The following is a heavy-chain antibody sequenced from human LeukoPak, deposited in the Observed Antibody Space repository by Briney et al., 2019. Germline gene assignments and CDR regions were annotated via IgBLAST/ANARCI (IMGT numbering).Heavy chain of an antibody. CDR3: ARGHYYYTLDV. V-gene: IGHV1-2*02. J-gene: IGHJ6*02. CDR1: GYTFTGYY. CDR2: VIPSSGDT. Sequence: GASVKVSCKASGYTFTGYYIHWVRQAPGQGLEWMGWVIPSSGDTNYAQKFQGRVTMTRDTSISTAYMELSRLRSDDTAVYYCARGHYYYTLDVWGLGTTVTVSS.